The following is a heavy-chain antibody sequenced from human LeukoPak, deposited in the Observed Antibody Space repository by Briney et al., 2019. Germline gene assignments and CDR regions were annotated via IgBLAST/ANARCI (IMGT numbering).Heavy chain of an antibody. J-gene: IGHJ4*02. Sequence: ASVKVSCKASGYSFTDYYIHWVRQAPGQGLEWMRWINPNSGGTNYARKFEGRFTMTRETSIRTAYMELGGLRSDDTAVYFCARPVRGYSYGLAGDYWGQGTLITVSS. CDR1: GYSFTDYY. CDR2: INPNSGGT. CDR3: ARPVRGYSYGLAGDY. V-gene: IGHV1-2*02. D-gene: IGHD5-18*01.